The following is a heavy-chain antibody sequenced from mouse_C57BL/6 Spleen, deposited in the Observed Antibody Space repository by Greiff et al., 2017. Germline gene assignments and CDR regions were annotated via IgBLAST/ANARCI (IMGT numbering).Heavy chain of an antibody. D-gene: IGHD1-1*01. CDR2: INPNNGGT. V-gene: IGHV1-18*01. CDR3: AREEPPCYGRTHYYAMDY. CDR1: GYTFTDYN. J-gene: IGHJ4*01. Sequence: EVQLQQSGPELVKPGASVKIPCKASGYTFTDYNMDWVKQSHGKSLEWIGDINPNNGGTIYNQKFKGKATLTVDKSSSTAYMELRRLTSEDTAVXDGAREEPPCYGRTHYYAMDYWGQGTSVTVSS.